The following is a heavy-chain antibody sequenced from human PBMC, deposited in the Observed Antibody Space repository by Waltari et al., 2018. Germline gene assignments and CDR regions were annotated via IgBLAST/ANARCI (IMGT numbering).Heavy chain of an antibody. Sequence: QVQLQESGPGLVQPSETLSLTCTVSGGSISSYYWSWIRHPPGKGLEWIGYIYYSGSTNYNPSLKSRVTISVDTSKNQFSLKLSSVTAADTAVYYCARGIKDIRLRGVVGWFDPWGQGTLVTVSS. CDR1: GGSISSYY. J-gene: IGHJ5*02. V-gene: IGHV4-59*01. D-gene: IGHD2-15*01. CDR3: ARGIKDIRLRGVVGWFDP. CDR2: IYYSGST.